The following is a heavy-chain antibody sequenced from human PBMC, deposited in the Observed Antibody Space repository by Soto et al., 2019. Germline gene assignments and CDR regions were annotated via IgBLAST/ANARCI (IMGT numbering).Heavy chain of an antibody. CDR2: ISHRGRT. Sequence: QVQLQQWGAGLLKPSGTLSRTCAVYGGSLSPYYWSWIRQSPEMGLEWIGEISHRGRTNYNPSLRSRVTISVDKSKNQFSLELTSVTAADTALYYCARNFGRVPLRAFDVWGQGAMVIVSS. CDR3: ARNFGRVPLRAFDV. CDR1: GGSLSPYY. J-gene: IGHJ3*01. V-gene: IGHV4-34*02. D-gene: IGHD3-3*01.